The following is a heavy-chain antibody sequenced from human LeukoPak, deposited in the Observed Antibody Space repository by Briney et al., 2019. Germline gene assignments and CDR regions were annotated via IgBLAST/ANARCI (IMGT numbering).Heavy chain of an antibody. D-gene: IGHD5-18*01. V-gene: IGHV3-9*01. CDR1: GFTFDDYA. CDR2: ISWNNGSI. J-gene: IGHJ4*02. CDR3: AKDIGRGYSYGRLDY. Sequence: GGSLRLSCAASGFTFDDYAMPWVRQAPGKGLEWVSGISWNNGSIGYADSVKGRFTISRDNAKNSLYPQMNSLRAEDTALYYCAKDIGRGYSYGRLDYWGQGTLVTVSS.